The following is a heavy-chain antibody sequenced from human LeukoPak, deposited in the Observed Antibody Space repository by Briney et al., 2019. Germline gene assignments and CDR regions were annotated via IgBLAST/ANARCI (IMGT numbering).Heavy chain of an antibody. Sequence: ASVKVSCKASGGTFSSYAISWVRQAPGQGLEWMGRIIPIFGTANYAQKFQGRVTITADKSTSTAYMELSSLRSEDTAVYYCARVGIDSSGYHGLDPWGQGTLVTVSS. J-gene: IGHJ5*02. D-gene: IGHD3-22*01. CDR3: ARVGIDSSGYHGLDP. V-gene: IGHV1-69*06. CDR2: IIPIFGTA. CDR1: GGTFSSYA.